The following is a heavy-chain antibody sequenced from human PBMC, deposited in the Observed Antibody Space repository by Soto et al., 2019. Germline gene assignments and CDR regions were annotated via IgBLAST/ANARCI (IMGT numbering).Heavy chain of an antibody. CDR2: ISGSGTST. CDR1: GLTSSRSA. J-gene: IGHJ4*01. D-gene: IGHD3-9*01. V-gene: IGHV3-23*01. CDR3: ATPFRYFDN. Sequence: GGSLRLSCEASGLTSSRSAMSWVRQPPGKGLEWVSTISGSGTSTYYADSVKGRFIISRDNSKNIVNLQMNSLRVDDTAVYYCATPFRYFDNWGHGTRVTV.